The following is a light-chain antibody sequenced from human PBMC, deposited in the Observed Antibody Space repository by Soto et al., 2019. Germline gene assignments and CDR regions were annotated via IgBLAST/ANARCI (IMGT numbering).Light chain of an antibody. V-gene: IGKV3-11*01. CDR2: DAS. J-gene: IGKJ5*01. CDR1: QTFSSH. CDR3: QQRSTWPPVIT. Sequence: EIVLTQSPATLSLSPRERATLSCRASQTFSSHLAWYQQKPGQAPRLLIYDASKRATGIPARFSGRGSGTDFTLTISSLEPEDFAVYYCQQRSTWPPVITFCQGTRLEIK.